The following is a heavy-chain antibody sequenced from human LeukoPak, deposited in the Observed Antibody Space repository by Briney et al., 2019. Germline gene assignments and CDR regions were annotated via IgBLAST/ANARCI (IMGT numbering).Heavy chain of an antibody. CDR2: ISGSGGST. D-gene: IGHD3-10*01. Sequence: PGGPLRLSCAASGFTFSSYAMSWVRQAPGKGLEWVSAISGSGGSTYYADSVKGRFTISRDNSKNTLYLQMNSLRAEDTAVYYCAKGRFYGSGRPDAFDIWGQGTMVTVSS. CDR3: AKGRFYGSGRPDAFDI. V-gene: IGHV3-23*01. J-gene: IGHJ3*02. CDR1: GFTFSSYA.